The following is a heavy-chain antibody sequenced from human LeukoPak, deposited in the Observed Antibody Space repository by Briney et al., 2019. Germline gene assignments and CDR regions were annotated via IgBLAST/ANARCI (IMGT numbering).Heavy chain of an antibody. V-gene: IGHV4-38-2*02. D-gene: IGHD6-6*01. J-gene: IGHJ3*02. CDR1: GGSIRGYY. Sequence: KSSETLSLTCTVSGGSIRGYYWSWIRQPPGKGLEWIGSIYHSGSTYYNPSLKSRVTISVDTSKNQFSLKLSSVTAADTAVYYCAREMGSSPARSAFDIWGQGTMVTVSS. CDR2: IYHSGST. CDR3: AREMGSSPARSAFDI.